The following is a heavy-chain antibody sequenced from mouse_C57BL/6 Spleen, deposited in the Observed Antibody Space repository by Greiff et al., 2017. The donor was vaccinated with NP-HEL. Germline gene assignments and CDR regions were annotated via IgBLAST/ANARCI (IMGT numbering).Heavy chain of an antibody. CDR2: IDPENGDT. J-gene: IGHJ2*01. V-gene: IGHV14-4*01. CDR1: GFNIKDDY. CDR3: TSTDY. Sequence: EVQRVESGAELVRPGASVKLSCTASGFNIKDDYMHWVKQRPEQGLEWIGWIDPENGDTEYASKFQGKATITAATSSNTAYLQLSSLTSEDTAVYYCTSTDYWGQGTTLTVSS.